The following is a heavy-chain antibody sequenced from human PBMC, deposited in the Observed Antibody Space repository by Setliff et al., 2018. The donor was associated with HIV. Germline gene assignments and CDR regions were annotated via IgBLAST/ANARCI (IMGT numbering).Heavy chain of an antibody. Sequence: GGSLRLSCAASGLTVSSIYMVWVRQAPGKGLEWVSTIYIPGTTYYADSVEGRFTISRDTSKNTLYLQMNSLGAEDTAIYYCANRLRSSNNWYYFDYWGPGTLVTVSS. CDR3: ANRLRSSNNWYYFDY. D-gene: IGHD6-13*01. J-gene: IGHJ4*02. CDR2: IYIPGTT. CDR1: GLTVSSIY. V-gene: IGHV3-53*01.